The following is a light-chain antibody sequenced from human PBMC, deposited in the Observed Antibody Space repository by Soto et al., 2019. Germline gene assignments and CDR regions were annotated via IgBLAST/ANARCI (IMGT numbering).Light chain of an antibody. CDR1: QSVSSW. V-gene: IGKV1-5*01. Sequence: IRMTQSPSTLSASVLDRVTITFRASQSVSSWLAWYQQKPGKAPKLLIFDASSLESGVPSRFSGSGSGTEFSLTISSLQPDDFATYYCQQYNIHWTFGQGTKVDIK. CDR2: DAS. J-gene: IGKJ1*01. CDR3: QQYNIHWT.